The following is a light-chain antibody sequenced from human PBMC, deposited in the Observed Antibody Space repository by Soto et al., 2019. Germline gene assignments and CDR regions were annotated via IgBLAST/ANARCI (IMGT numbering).Light chain of an antibody. J-gene: IGKJ4*01. CDR2: DAS. V-gene: IGKV3-11*01. CDR1: QSVSRY. CDR3: HQQSNRPQHT. Sequence: EIVLTQSPATLSLSPGERATLSCRASQSVSRYLAWYQQKPGQAPRLLIYDASNRATGIPARFSGSGSGTDFTLTISSLVPEDFSVYYCHQQSNRPQHTFGGGTKVEIK.